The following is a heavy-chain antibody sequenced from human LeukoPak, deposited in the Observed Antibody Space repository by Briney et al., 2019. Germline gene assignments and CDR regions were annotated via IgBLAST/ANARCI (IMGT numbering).Heavy chain of an antibody. V-gene: IGHV3-21*01. CDR3: ANFQTVGVKPFEH. J-gene: IGHJ5*02. D-gene: IGHD1-26*01. CDR2: ISPDSTFI. CDR1: GFTFSTDG. Sequence: GGSLRLSCAGSGFTFSTDGMNWVRQAPGKGLEWVSSISPDSTFIPQADSVKGRFTISRDNAKNSLYLQMESLRVEDTAVYYCANFQTVGVKPFEHWGQGTLVTVSS.